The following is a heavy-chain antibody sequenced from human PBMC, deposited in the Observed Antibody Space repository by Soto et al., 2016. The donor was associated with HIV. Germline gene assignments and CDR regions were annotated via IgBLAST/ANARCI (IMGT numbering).Heavy chain of an antibody. Sequence: QVQLQESGPGLVKPSETLSLTCAVSGGSISSYYWSWIRQPPGKGLEWIGYLYYSGSTNYNPSLKSRVTISVDTSKNQFSLKLTSVTPADTAVYYCAKDEGLRDGYSRNWYFDLWGLAPWSLS. V-gene: IGHV4-59*01. CDR1: GGSISSYY. D-gene: IGHD4-4*01. CDR3: AKDEGLRDGYSRNWYFDL. CDR2: LYYSGST. J-gene: IGHJ2*01.